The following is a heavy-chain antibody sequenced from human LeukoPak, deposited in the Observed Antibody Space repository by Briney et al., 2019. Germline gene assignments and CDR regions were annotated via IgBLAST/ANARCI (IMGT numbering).Heavy chain of an antibody. J-gene: IGHJ3*02. CDR3: AKDVGVIAARGAFDI. CDR1: GFTFSGYG. D-gene: IGHD6-6*01. Sequence: PGRSLRVSCAASGFTFSGYGMHWVRQAPGKGVEWVAVIWYGGSNKYYADSVKGRFTISRDNSKNTLYLKMNSLRAEDTAVYYCAKDVGVIAARGAFDIWGQGTMVTVSS. V-gene: IGHV3-30*18. CDR2: IWYGGSNK.